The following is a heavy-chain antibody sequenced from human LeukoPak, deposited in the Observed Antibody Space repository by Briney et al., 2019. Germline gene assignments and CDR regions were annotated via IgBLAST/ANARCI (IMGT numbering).Heavy chain of an antibody. CDR2: IIPILGVA. J-gene: IGHJ4*02. D-gene: IGHD2-8*01. CDR1: GGTFSSYA. V-gene: IGHV1-69*04. Sequence: ASVKVSCKASGGTFSSYAISWVRQAPGQGLEWMGRIIPILGVANYAQKLQGRVTITADKSTSTAYMELSSLRSEDTAVYYCAREPKWGHVTYWGQGTLVTVSS. CDR3: AREPKWGHVTY.